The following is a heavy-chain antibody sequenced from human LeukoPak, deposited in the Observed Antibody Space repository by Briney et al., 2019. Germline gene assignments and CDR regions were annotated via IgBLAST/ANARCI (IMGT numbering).Heavy chain of an antibody. V-gene: IGHV3-23*01. CDR3: AKIWEGDWFDP. D-gene: IGHD1-26*01. J-gene: IGHJ5*02. CDR1: GFSFNNYA. Sequence: GGSLRLSCAASGFSFNNYAMSWVRQAPGKGLEWVSAISGSGGTTHYADSVKGRFTISRDNSKNTLYLQLNSVRAEDTAIYYCAKIWEGDWFDPWGQGTLVTVSS. CDR2: ISGSGGTT.